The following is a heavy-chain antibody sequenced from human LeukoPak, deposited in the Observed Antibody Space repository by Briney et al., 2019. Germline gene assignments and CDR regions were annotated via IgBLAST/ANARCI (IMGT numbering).Heavy chain of an antibody. CDR1: GFTFDDYA. CDR3: AKDRISYYDSSGYYYEGGFDY. D-gene: IGHD3-22*01. J-gene: IGHJ4*02. CDR2: ISWNSGSI. V-gene: IGHV3-9*01. Sequence: GGSLRLSCAASGFTFDDYAMHWVRQAPGKGLEWVSGISWNSGSIGYADPVKGRFTISRDNAKNSLYLQMNSLRAEDTALYYCAKDRISYYDSSGYYYEGGFDYWGQGTLVTVSS.